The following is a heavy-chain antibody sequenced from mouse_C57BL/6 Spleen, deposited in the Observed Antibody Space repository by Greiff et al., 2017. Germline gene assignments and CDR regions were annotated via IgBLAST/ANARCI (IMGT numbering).Heavy chain of an antibody. D-gene: IGHD3-2*02. J-gene: IGHJ3*01. CDR2: ISPGSGCT. V-gene: IGHV1-54*01. Sequence: QVQLKESGAELVRPGASVKVSCKASGYAFTSYLIEWVKQRPGPGLEWIGVISPGSGCTNYNEKVKGKATLTADKSSSTAYMQLSSLTSEASAVYFCARSGSGYTFACWGPGTLVTASA. CDR1: GYAFTSYL. CDR3: ARSGSGYTFAC.